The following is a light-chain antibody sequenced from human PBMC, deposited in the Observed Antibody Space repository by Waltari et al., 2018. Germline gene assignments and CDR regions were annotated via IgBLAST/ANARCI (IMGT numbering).Light chain of an antibody. CDR1: QSISSW. CDR3: QQCNSYFVT. CDR2: KAS. V-gene: IGKV1-5*03. J-gene: IGKJ4*01. Sequence: DIQMTQSPSTLSASVGDRVTITCRASQSISSWLAWYQQKPGKAPKLLISKASSLESGVPSRVSGRGSGTEFTLNISSLQPDDFATYYCQQCNSYFVTFGGGTKVEIK.